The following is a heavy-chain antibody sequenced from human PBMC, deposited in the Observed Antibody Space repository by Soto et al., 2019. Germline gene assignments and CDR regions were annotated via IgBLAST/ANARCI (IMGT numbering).Heavy chain of an antibody. J-gene: IGHJ4*02. CDR1: GGTFSSYA. Sequence: SVKVSCKASGGTFSSYAISWVRQAPGQGLEWMGGIIPIFGTANYAQRFQGRVTITADESTSTAYMELSSLRSEDTAAYYCARDRGGYSSSSPYFDYWGQGTLVTVSS. CDR2: IIPIFGTA. CDR3: ARDRGGYSSSSPYFDY. V-gene: IGHV1-69*13. D-gene: IGHD6-6*01.